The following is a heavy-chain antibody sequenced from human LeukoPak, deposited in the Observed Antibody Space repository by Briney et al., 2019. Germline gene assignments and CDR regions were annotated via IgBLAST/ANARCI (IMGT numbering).Heavy chain of an antibody. CDR3: ARGPYCGGDCYSNAEGNWFDP. V-gene: IGHV3-23*01. J-gene: IGHJ5*02. Sequence: GGSLRLSCAASAFTFSSYAMSWVRQAPGKGLAWVSSISPSDGTTCYADSVKGRFTISRDNSKNTLYLQMNSLRAEDAAIYYCARGPYCGGDCYSNAEGNWFDPWGQGTLVTVSS. D-gene: IGHD2-21*02. CDR2: ISPSDGTT. CDR1: AFTFSSYA.